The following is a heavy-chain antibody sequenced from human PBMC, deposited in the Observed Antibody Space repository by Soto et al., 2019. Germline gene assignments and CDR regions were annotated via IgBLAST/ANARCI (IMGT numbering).Heavy chain of an antibody. D-gene: IGHD3-10*01. CDR2: INHSGST. CDR1: SGSFSGDC. CDR3: ARRGSGYYYYYGMDV. Sequence: PPETLSLTCAVYSGSFSGDCLSSIRQPPGKGLEWIGEINHSGSTNYNPSLKSRVTISVDTSKNQFSLKLSSVTAADTAVYYCARRGSGYYYYYGMDVLGQATTVT. V-gene: IGHV4-34*01. J-gene: IGHJ6*02.